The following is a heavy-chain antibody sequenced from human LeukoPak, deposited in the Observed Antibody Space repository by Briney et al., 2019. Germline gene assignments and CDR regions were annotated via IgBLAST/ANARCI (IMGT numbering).Heavy chain of an antibody. CDR3: ARYPYCSSTSCPSNWFDP. CDR2: IYTSGST. Sequence: SSETLSLTCTVSGGSISSGSYYWSWIRQPAGKELEWIGRIYTSGSTNYNPSLKSRVTISVDTSKNQFSLKLSSVTAADTAVYYCARYPYCSSTSCPSNWFDPWGQGTLVTVSS. V-gene: IGHV4-61*02. D-gene: IGHD2-2*01. J-gene: IGHJ5*02. CDR1: GGSISSGSYY.